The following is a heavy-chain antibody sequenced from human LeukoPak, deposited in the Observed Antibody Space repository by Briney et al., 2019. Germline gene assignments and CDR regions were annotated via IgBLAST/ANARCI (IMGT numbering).Heavy chain of an antibody. Sequence: GRSLRLSCAASGFTFDDYAMHWVRQAPGEGLEWVSGISWNSGDIGYADSVKGRFTISRDNAKNSLYLQMNSLRPEDTALYYCAKASDALVIWGQGTLVTVPS. CDR3: AKASDALVI. CDR1: GFTFDDYA. V-gene: IGHV3-9*01. J-gene: IGHJ3*02. CDR2: ISWNSGDI.